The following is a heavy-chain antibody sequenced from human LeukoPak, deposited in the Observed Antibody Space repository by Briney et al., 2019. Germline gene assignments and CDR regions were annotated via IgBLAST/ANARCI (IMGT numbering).Heavy chain of an antibody. V-gene: IGHV3-23*01. CDR1: GFTFSSYA. CDR3: ARTGYNAGRYYYYGMDV. D-gene: IGHD1-14*01. Sequence: GGSLRLSCAASGFTFSSYAMSWVRQAPGKGLERVSAISGSGGSTYYADSVKGRFTISRDNSKNTLYLQMNSLRAEDTAVYYCARTGYNAGRYYYYGMDVWGQGTTVTVSS. CDR2: ISGSGGST. J-gene: IGHJ6*02.